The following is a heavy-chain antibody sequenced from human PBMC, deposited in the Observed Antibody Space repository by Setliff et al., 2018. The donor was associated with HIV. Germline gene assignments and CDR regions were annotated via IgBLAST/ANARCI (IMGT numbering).Heavy chain of an antibody. D-gene: IGHD1-1*01. CDR1: GDSVSSRSYY. CDR2: IYYSGST. Sequence: TLSLTCTVSGDSVSSRSYYWNWIRQPPGKGLEWIGYIYYSGSTNYNPSLKSRVTISVDTSKNHFSLKLRSVTAADTAVYYCAQLGMVDDFDYWGQGTLVTVSS. V-gene: IGHV4-61*03. J-gene: IGHJ4*02. CDR3: AQLGMVDDFDY.